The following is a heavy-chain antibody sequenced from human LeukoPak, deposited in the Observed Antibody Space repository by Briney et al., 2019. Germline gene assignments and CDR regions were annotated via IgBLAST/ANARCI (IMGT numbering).Heavy chain of an antibody. CDR2: INPNGGGT. J-gene: IGHJ5*02. CDR3: ARGPNLLMVYAIQVAWFNP. Sequence: ASVKVSCKASGYTFTDYYMHWVRQAPVQGLEWMGWINPNGGGTNYAQKFQGRVTMTRDTSISTAYMELSRLRSDDTAVYYCARGPNLLMVYAIQVAWFNPWGQGTLVTVSS. V-gene: IGHV1-2*02. CDR1: GYTFTDYY. D-gene: IGHD2-8*01.